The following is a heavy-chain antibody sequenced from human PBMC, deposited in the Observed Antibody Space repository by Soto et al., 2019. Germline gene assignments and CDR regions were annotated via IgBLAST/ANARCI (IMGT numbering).Heavy chain of an antibody. J-gene: IGHJ4*02. Sequence: ASVKVSCKASGYTFTSYGISWVRQAPGQGLEWMGWISAYNGNTNYAQKLQGRVTMTTDTSTSTAYMELRSLRSDDTAVYYCARDPFHDSSGYNADYWGQGTLVTVSS. CDR2: ISAYNGNT. CDR3: ARDPFHDSSGYNADY. D-gene: IGHD3-22*01. V-gene: IGHV1-18*01. CDR1: GYTFTSYG.